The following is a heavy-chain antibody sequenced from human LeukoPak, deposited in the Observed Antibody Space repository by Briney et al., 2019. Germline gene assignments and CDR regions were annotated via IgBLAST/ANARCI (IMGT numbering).Heavy chain of an antibody. Sequence: SETLSLTCTVSGGSISYSSYYWGWIRQPPGKGLEWIGSIHYSGSTYYNPSLKSRVTISVDTSKNQFSLKLSSVTAADTAVYYCARGRPTVTSPYFDYWGQGTLVTVSP. D-gene: IGHD4-17*01. V-gene: IGHV4-39*01. CDR3: ARGRPTVTSPYFDY. CDR1: GGSISYSSYY. J-gene: IGHJ4*02. CDR2: IHYSGST.